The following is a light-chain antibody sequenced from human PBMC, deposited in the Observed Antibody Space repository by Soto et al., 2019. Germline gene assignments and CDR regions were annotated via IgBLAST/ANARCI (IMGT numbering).Light chain of an antibody. CDR1: QSISSW. V-gene: IGKV1-5*01. CDR3: QQYNSYSA. CDR2: DAS. Sequence: DIQMTQSPSTLSAFVGDRFTITCRASQSISSWLAWYQQKPGKAPKLLIYDASSLESGLPSRFSGSGSGTVFTLTISSLQPDDFATYSCQQYNSYSAFGQGTKVDIK. J-gene: IGKJ1*01.